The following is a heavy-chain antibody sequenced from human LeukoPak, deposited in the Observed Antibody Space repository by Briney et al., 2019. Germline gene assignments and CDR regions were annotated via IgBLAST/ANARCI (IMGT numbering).Heavy chain of an antibody. Sequence: PGGSLRLSCAASGFTFSSYSMNWVRQAPGKGLEWVSSISRSSSYIYYADSVKGRFTISRDNAKNSLYLQMNSLRAEDTAVYYCARALYSSSWFPTDNWFDPWGQGTLVTVSS. D-gene: IGHD6-13*01. CDR2: ISRSSSYI. CDR1: GFTFSSYS. J-gene: IGHJ5*02. V-gene: IGHV3-21*01. CDR3: ARALYSSSWFPTDNWFDP.